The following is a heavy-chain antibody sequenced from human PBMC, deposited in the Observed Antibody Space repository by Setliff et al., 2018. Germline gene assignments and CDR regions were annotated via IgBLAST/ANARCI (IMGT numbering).Heavy chain of an antibody. CDR1: GGSITGHY. Sequence: PSETLSLTCSVSGGSITGHYWSWIRQTPGKGLEWIGYSHYTGSPNYKNPSLASRATISVDSAKNQVSLRLSSVTAADTAVYYCARWMEYYQRDNRGEGGMDVWGKGTTVTVSS. CDR2: SHYTGSP. D-gene: IGHD2-2*01. J-gene: IGHJ6*03. CDR3: ARWMEYYQRDNRGEGGMDV. V-gene: IGHV4-59*11.